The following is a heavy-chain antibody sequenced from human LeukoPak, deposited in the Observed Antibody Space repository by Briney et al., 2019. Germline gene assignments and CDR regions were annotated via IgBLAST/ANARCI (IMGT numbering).Heavy chain of an antibody. CDR2: IYYSGST. D-gene: IGHD6-19*01. Sequence: SETLSLTCTVSGGSISSSSYYWGWIRQPPGKGLEWIGSIYYSGSTYYNPSLKSRVTISVDTSKNQFSLKLSSVTAADTAVYYCARSSSSGWGFRFDPWGQGTLVTVSS. CDR3: ARSSSSGWGFRFDP. V-gene: IGHV4-39*07. CDR1: GGSISSSSYY. J-gene: IGHJ5*02.